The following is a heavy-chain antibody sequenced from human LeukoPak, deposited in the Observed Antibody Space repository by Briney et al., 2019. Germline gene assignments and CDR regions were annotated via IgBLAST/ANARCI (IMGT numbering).Heavy chain of an antibody. CDR2: IYYSGST. Sequence: SETLSLTCTVSGGSISSYYWSWIRQPPGKGLERIGYIYYSGSTNYNPSLKSRVTISVDTSKNQFSLKLSSVTAADTAVYYCARLVFDYFDYWGQGTLVTVSS. V-gene: IGHV4-59*08. CDR3: ARLVFDYFDY. J-gene: IGHJ4*02. CDR1: GGSISSYY. D-gene: IGHD3-10*02.